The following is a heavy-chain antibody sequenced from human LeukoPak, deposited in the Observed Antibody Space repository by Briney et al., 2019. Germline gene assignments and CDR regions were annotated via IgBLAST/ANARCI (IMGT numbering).Heavy chain of an antibody. CDR2: ISSGGEST. CDR1: GFALSSYA. J-gene: IGHJ5*02. Sequence: QPGGSLRLSCVASGFALSSYAMTWVRQAPGKGLEWVSTISSGGESTYYADSVKGRSTISRDNSKNTLYLQMNSLRAEDTAVYYCAKEVVAAPRWFDPWGQGTLVTVSS. V-gene: IGHV3-23*01. CDR3: AKEVVAAPRWFDP. D-gene: IGHD2-15*01.